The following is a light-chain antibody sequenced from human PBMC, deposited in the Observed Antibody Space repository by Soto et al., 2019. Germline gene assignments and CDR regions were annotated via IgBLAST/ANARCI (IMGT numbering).Light chain of an antibody. J-gene: IGKJ3*01. V-gene: IGKV1-27*01. CDR2: AAS. CDR1: QGIANY. Sequence: DIQMTQSPSSLSASVGDRVTITCRASQGIANYLAWYQHKPGKVPKLLIYAASTLEPGVPSRFSGSGFGTDFTLSISSLQPEDFATYYCQKYNGAPFTFGPGTKVDIK. CDR3: QKYNGAPFT.